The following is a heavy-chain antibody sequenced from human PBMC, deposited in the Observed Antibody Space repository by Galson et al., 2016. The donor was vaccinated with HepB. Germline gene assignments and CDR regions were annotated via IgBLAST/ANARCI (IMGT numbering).Heavy chain of an antibody. CDR1: GYSFTNYW. V-gene: IGHV5-51*01. J-gene: IGHJ3*02. Sequence: QSGAEVKKPGESLKISCKGSGYSFTNYWIGWVRQMPGKGLEWMGIIYPEDSDTRYSPSFRGQFTISADKSISTANLQWSNLKASDTAMYYCAKDRASRLSSRGWLTNDALDIWGQGTMVTVSS. D-gene: IGHD6-19*01. CDR2: IYPEDSDT. CDR3: AKDRASRLSSRGWLTNDALDI.